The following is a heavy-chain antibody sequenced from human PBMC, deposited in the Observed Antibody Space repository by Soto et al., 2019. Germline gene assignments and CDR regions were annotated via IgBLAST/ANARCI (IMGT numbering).Heavy chain of an antibody. CDR1: GFTFSSYS. D-gene: IGHD2-2*01. CDR2: ISSSSTI. J-gene: IGHJ5*02. CDR3: AREYCSSTSCLNWFDP. V-gene: IGHV3-48*01. Sequence: GGSLRLSCVASGFTFSSYSMNWVRQAPGKGLEWVSYISSSSTIYYPDSVKGRFTISRDNAKNSLYLQMKSLRAEDTAVYYCAREYCSSTSCLNWFDPWGQGTLVTVSS.